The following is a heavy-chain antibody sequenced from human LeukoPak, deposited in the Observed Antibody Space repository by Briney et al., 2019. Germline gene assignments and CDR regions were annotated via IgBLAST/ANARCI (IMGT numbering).Heavy chain of an antibody. Sequence: GGSLRLSCAASGFTFSDYYMSWIRQAPGKGLEWVSYVSSSGSTIYYADSVKGRFTISRDNAKNSLYLQMNSLRAEDTAVYYCAKDKGAGDYYYYMDVWGKGTTVTVSS. J-gene: IGHJ6*03. CDR3: AKDKGAGDYYYYMDV. V-gene: IGHV3-11*04. D-gene: IGHD1-26*01. CDR2: VSSSGSTI. CDR1: GFTFSDYY.